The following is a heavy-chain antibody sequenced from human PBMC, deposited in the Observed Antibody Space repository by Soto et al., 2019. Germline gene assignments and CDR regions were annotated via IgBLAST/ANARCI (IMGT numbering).Heavy chain of an antibody. D-gene: IGHD3-3*01. J-gene: IGHJ6*02. V-gene: IGHV3-74*01. CDR2: INTDGSSQ. CDR1: GLTFSGHW. Sequence: GGSLRLSCAASGLTFSGHWMHWVRQAPGKGLVWVSRINTDGSSQSYADSVKGRFTISRDNAKNTLYLQMNSLRAEDTAMYYCARGFDFWSGFYYYAMDVWGQGTTVTVSS. CDR3: ARGFDFWSGFYYYAMDV.